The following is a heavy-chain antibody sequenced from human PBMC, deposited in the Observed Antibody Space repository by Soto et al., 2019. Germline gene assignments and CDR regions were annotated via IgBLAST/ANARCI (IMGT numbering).Heavy chain of an antibody. CDR2: INPATGAA. J-gene: IGHJ3*02. D-gene: IGHD3-3*01. CDR1: GYPVTAYY. Sequence: QLHLVQSGAVVKKPGASVTVSCSASGYPVTAYYMHWVRQAPGRGLEWMGGINPATGAAKYTQTFQGRVTMTRDTSTGTVFMELGGLTSEVTAVFYCARGGGVGVAGSAAFDMWGQGTLVTVSS. CDR3: ARGGGVGVAGSAAFDM. V-gene: IGHV1-2*02.